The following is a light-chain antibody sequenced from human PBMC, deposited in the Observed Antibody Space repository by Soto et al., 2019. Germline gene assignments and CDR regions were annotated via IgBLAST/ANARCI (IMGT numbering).Light chain of an antibody. Sequence: EIVMTQSPATLSVSPGERATLSCRASQSVSSNLAWYQQKPGQAPRLLIYGASTRATGIPARFSGSGSGTEFTLTVSSLQSEDFAVYYCQQYNNWPAKLTVGGGTKVEIK. CDR3: QQYNNWPAKLT. CDR2: GAS. J-gene: IGKJ4*01. V-gene: IGKV3-15*01. CDR1: QSVSSN.